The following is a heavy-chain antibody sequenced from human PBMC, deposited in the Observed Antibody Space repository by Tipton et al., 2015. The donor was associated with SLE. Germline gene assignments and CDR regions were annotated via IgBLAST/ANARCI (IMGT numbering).Heavy chain of an antibody. Sequence: GLVKPSETLSLTCTVSGDSISSSSYYWGWIRQPPGKGLEWIGSISYSGSTYFNPSLKSRVTISVDTSKNQFSLKLSSVTAADTAVYYCARKHDILTAPLGWFDPWGQGTLVTVSS. CDR1: GDSISSSSYY. D-gene: IGHD3-9*01. V-gene: IGHV4-39*01. J-gene: IGHJ5*02. CDR2: ISYSGST. CDR3: ARKHDILTAPLGWFDP.